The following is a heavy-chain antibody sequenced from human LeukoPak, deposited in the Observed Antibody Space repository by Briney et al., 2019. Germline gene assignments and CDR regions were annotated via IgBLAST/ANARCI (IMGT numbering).Heavy chain of an antibody. CDR3: ARGVMTAIFAFDI. CDR1: GDSISDYY. J-gene: IGHJ3*02. D-gene: IGHD2-21*02. CDR2: IYTNGIT. Sequence: SETLSLTCTVSGDSISDYYWSWIRQPAGKGLELIGRIYTNGITNYNPSLKSRVTTSVVTSKNQLSLRLSSVTAADTAVYYCARGVMTAIFAFDIWGQGTMVTVSS. V-gene: IGHV4-4*07.